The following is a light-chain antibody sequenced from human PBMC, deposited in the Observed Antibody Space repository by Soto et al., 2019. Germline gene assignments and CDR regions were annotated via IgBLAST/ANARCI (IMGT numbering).Light chain of an antibody. CDR1: QGISSY. V-gene: IGKV1-9*01. CDR2: AAS. Sequence: DIQLTQSPSFLSASVGDRVTITCRASQGISSYLAWYQQKPGKAPKLLIYAASTLQYGVPSRFSGSGSGTEFTLTISSLPPEDFATYYCQQVNSYPRAFGQGTKV. CDR3: QQVNSYPRA. J-gene: IGKJ1*01.